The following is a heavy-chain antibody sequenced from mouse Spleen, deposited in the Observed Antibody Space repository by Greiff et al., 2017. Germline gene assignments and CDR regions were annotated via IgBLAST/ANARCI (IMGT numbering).Heavy chain of an antibody. CDR1: GYTFTSYV. CDR2: INPYNDGT. CDR3: ARRRFAYYFDY. V-gene: IGHV1-14*01. J-gene: IGHJ2*01. Sequence: EVQLQQSGPELVKPGASVKMSCKASGYTFTSYVMHWVKQKPGQGLEWIGYINPYNDGTKYNEKFKGKATLTSDKSSSTAYMELSSLASEDSAVYYCARRRFAYYFDYWGQGTTLTVSS.